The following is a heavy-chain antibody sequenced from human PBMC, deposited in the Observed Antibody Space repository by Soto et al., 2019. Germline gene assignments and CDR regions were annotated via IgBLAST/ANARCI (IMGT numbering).Heavy chain of an antibody. Sequence: QIHLVQSGAEVKKPGASVKVSCKGSGYGFTTYGITWVRQAPGQGLEWMAWISAHNGNTNYAQKLQGRVTVTRDTSTSTAYMELRSLRSDDTAVYYCARGRDGDYWGQGALVTVSS. V-gene: IGHV1-18*01. CDR3: ARGRDGDY. CDR2: ISAHNGNT. CDR1: GYGFTTYG. J-gene: IGHJ4*02. D-gene: IGHD6-6*01.